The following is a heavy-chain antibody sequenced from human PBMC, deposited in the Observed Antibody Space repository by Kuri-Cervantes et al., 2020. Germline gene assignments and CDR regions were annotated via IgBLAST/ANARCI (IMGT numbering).Heavy chain of an antibody. D-gene: IGHD6-19*01. CDR2: INPNSGGT. CDR1: GYTFTSYD. J-gene: IGHJ4*02. Sequence: ASVKVSCKASGYTFTSYDINWVRQATGQGLEWMGWINPNSGGTNYAQKFQGRVTMTRDTSINTAYMELSRLRSDDTAVYYCARGSGWPFDDWGQGTVVTVSS. V-gene: IGHV1-2*02. CDR3: ARGSGWPFDD.